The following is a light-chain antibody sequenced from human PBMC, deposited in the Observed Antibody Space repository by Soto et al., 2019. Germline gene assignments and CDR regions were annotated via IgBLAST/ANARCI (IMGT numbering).Light chain of an antibody. Sequence: DIQMTQSPTTLSASVGDRVIITCRASQSVSSWLAWYHHKPGKAPKLLIYKAPILESGVPSRFSGSGSGTEFTLTINSLQPGDFATYYCQQHRSYPVTLGQGTRLEIK. J-gene: IGKJ5*01. V-gene: IGKV1-5*03. CDR3: QQHRSYPVT. CDR2: KAP. CDR1: QSVSSW.